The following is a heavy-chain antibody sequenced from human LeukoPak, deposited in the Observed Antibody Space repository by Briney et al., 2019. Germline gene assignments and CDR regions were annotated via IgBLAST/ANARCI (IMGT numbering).Heavy chain of an antibody. Sequence: GASVKVSCKASGYTLTSYDINWVRQATGQGLEWMGWMNPNSGRTGYAQNFQGRITITRNTSISTAYMELSSLRSEDTAVYYCARASEEMATIRLRRSAFDIWGQGTMVTVSS. CDR2: MNPNSGRT. D-gene: IGHD5-24*01. V-gene: IGHV1-8*01. CDR3: ARASEEMATIRLRRSAFDI. J-gene: IGHJ3*02. CDR1: GYTLTSYD.